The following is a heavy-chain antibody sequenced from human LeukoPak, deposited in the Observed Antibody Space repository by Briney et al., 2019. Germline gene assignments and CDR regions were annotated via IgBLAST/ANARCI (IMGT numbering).Heavy chain of an antibody. CDR1: GYTFINYY. D-gene: IGHD4-23*01. CDR2: IIPSGGST. V-gene: IGHV1-46*01. CDR3: ARHSKGYGGKSFDY. Sequence: EASVKVSCKASGYTFINYYIHWVRQAPGQGLEWMGIIIPSGGSTTYEQMFQGRVTMTRDTSTSTVYMEVSSLRAEDTAVYYCARHSKGYGGKSFDYWGQGTLVTVSS. J-gene: IGHJ4*02.